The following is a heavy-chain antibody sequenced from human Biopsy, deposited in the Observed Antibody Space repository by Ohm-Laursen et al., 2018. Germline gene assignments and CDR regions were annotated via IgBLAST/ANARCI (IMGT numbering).Heavy chain of an antibody. J-gene: IGHJ5*02. CDR2: MNPDSGNT. Sequence: SVKVSCKASGYTFTSYDISWVRQATGQGLEWMGWMNPDSGNTGYAQNFQGRVTMTRNTSISTAYMELSSLRSEDTAVYFCARADPPLFYYGSGSSNWFDPWGQGTLVTVSS. V-gene: IGHV1-8*02. CDR3: ARADPPLFYYGSGSSNWFDP. CDR1: GYTFTSYD. D-gene: IGHD3-10*01.